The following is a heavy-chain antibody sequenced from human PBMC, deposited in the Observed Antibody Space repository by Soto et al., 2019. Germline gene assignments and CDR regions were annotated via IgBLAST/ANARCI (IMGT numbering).Heavy chain of an antibody. D-gene: IGHD6-19*01. J-gene: IGHJ6*02. CDR1: GFTFSSYS. V-gene: IGHV3-21*05. CDR3: ARSKANSSGWLRDGYYYGMDV. CDR2: ISSSSSYI. Sequence: GGSLRLSCAASGFTFSSYSMNWVRQAPGKGLEWVSYISSSSSYIYYADSVKGRFTISRDNAKNSLYLQMNSLRAEDTAVYYCARSKANSSGWLRDGYYYGMDVWGQGTTVTVSS.